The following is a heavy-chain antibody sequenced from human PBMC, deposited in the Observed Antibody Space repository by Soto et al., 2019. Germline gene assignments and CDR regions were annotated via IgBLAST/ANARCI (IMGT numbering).Heavy chain of an antibody. V-gene: IGHV4-31*01. Sequence: SATXSLTCTVSGSSVSTGSYYWGWVRQRPGKGLEWVGYIYESGYTYYNTSLKSLLTISLDRSNNHFSLGLTSVTAADTAVYYCVRDLRHTEMVYNWLEPWGQGTLVTVSS. D-gene: IGHD5-18*01. CDR3: VRDLRHTEMVYNWLEP. J-gene: IGHJ5*02. CDR1: GSSVSTGSYY. CDR2: IYESGYT.